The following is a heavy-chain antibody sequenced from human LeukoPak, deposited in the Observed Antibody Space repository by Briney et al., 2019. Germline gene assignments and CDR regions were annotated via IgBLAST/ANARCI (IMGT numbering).Heavy chain of an antibody. CDR1: GVSFSGYY. V-gene: IGHV4-34*01. J-gene: IGHJ5*02. CDR3: ARGWGYSSGWYENWFDP. Sequence: SETLSLTCAVYGVSFSGYYWSWIRQPPGKGLEWIGEINHSGSTNYNPSLKSRVTISVDTSKNQFSLKLSSVTAADTAVYYCARGWGYSSGWYENWFDPWGQGTLVTVSS. D-gene: IGHD6-19*01. CDR2: INHSGST.